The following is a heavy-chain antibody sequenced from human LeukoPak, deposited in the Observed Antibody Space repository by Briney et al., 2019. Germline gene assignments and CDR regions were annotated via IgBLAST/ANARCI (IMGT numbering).Heavy chain of an antibody. D-gene: IGHD2-21*02. CDR2: INSDGRNT. CDR1: GFTFSTSW. CDR3: ASWSVTKRAVDF. Sequence: PGGSLRLSCTASGFTFSTSWMHWVRQAPGKGLVWVSRINSDGRNTVYADSVKGRFTITRDNAENTLYLQMNSLRAEDTAVYYCASWSVTKRAVDFWGQGTLVTVSS. J-gene: IGHJ4*02. V-gene: IGHV3-74*01.